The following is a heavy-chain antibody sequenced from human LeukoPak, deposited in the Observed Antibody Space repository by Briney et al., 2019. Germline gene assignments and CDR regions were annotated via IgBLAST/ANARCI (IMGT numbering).Heavy chain of an antibody. Sequence: ASVKVSCKASGYTFTSYYMHWVRQAPGQGLEWMGIINPSGGSTNYAQKFQGRVTITTDESTSTAYMELSSLRSEDTAVYYCARDKVTIFGVVTDAFDIWGQGTMVTVSS. CDR3: ARDKVTIFGVVTDAFDI. J-gene: IGHJ3*02. CDR2: INPSGGST. CDR1: GYTFTSYY. D-gene: IGHD3-3*01. V-gene: IGHV1-46*01.